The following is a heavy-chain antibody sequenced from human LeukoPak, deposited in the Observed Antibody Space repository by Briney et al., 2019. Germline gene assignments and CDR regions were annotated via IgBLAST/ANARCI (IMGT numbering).Heavy chain of an antibody. Sequence: GGSLRLSCAASGFTFSSYAMSWVRQAPGKGLEWVSAISGSGGSTYYADSVKGRFTISRDNSKNTLYLQMNSLRAEDTAVYYCAKKTDIYSYGSQTFDYWGQGTLVTVSS. CDR3: AKKTDIYSYGSQTFDY. J-gene: IGHJ4*02. CDR1: GFTFSSYA. D-gene: IGHD5-18*01. V-gene: IGHV3-23*01. CDR2: ISGSGGST.